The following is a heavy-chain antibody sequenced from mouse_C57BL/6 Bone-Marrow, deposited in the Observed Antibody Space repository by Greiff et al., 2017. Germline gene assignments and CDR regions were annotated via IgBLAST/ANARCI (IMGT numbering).Heavy chain of an antibody. D-gene: IGHD1-1*01. CDR3: ARSRATTVVVDY. CDR2: INPSSGYT. Sequence: QAQLQQSGAELARPGASVKMSCKASGYTFTSYTMHWVKQRPGQGLEWIGYINPSSGYTKYNQKFKDKATLTADKSSSTAYMQLSSLTSEDSAVYYCARSRATTVVVDYWGQGTTLTVSS. CDR1: GYTFTSYT. V-gene: IGHV1-4*01. J-gene: IGHJ2*01.